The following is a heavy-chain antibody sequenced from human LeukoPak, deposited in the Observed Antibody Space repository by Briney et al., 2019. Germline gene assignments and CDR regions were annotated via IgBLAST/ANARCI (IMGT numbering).Heavy chain of an antibody. CDR1: GFTFTDFA. J-gene: IGHJ4*02. Sequence: GGSLRLSCAASGFTFTDFAMNWVRQAPGKGLEWVSGIGGGGTNTDYADSVKGRFTISRDNSKNTLTLQMSSLRADDTAVYFCAKDARGYHRPIDHWGQGILVTVSS. D-gene: IGHD3-22*01. CDR2: IGGGGTNT. V-gene: IGHV3-23*01. CDR3: AKDARGYHRPIDH.